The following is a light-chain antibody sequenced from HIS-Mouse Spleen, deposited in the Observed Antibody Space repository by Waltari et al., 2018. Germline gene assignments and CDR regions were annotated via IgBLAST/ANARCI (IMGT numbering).Light chain of an antibody. CDR3: YSAADNNVV. CDR2: KDS. J-gene: IGLJ2*01. CDR1: VLGKKY. V-gene: IGLV3-27*01. Sequence: SYEPTQPSSVPVTPGHTARITCSGDVLGKKYARWFQQKPGQAPVLVIYKDSERPSGIPERFSGSSSGTTVTLTISGAQVEDEADYYCYSAADNNVVFGGGTKLTVL.